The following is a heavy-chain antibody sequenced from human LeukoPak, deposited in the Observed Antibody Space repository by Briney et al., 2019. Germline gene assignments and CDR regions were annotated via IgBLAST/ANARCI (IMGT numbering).Heavy chain of an antibody. CDR3: AKDSDIVVVPALTYDH. D-gene: IGHD2-2*01. Sequence: GGSLRLSCAASGFTFISYAMSWVRQAPGKGLWWVSAISSSGSSTSYADSVKGRFTISRDNAKNTLYLQMNSLRAEDTAVYYCAKDSDIVVVPALTYDHWGQGTLVIVSS. CDR2: ISSSGSST. J-gene: IGHJ4*02. CDR1: GFTFISYA. V-gene: IGHV3-23*01.